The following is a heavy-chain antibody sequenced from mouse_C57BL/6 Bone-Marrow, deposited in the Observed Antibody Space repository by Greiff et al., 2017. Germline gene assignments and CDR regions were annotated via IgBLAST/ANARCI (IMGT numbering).Heavy chain of an antibody. CDR2: IDPEDGDT. CDR3: ARLYYGYDGEY. CDR1: GFNIKDYY. D-gene: IGHD2-2*01. Sequence: VQLQQSGAELVKPGASVKLSCTASGFNIKDYYMHWVKQRTEQGLEWIGRIDPEDGDTKYAQKFQGKATITADNSSNTAYLQLSSLTSEDTAVYYCARLYYGYDGEYWGQGTTLTVSS. V-gene: IGHV14-2*01. J-gene: IGHJ2*01.